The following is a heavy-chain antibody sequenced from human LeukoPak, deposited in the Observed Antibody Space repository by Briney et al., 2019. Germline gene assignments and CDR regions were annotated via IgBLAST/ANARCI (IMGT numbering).Heavy chain of an antibody. CDR3: ARTLNYCSSTSCTWDPVGY. V-gene: IGHV1-69*13. CDR2: IIPIFGTA. Sequence: ASVKVSCKASGGTFSSYAISWVRQAPGQGLEWMGGIIPIFGTANYGQKFQGRVTITADESTSTAYMELSSLRSEDTAVYYCARTLNYCSSTSCTWDPVGYWGQGTLVTVSS. J-gene: IGHJ4*02. D-gene: IGHD2-2*01. CDR1: GGTFSSYA.